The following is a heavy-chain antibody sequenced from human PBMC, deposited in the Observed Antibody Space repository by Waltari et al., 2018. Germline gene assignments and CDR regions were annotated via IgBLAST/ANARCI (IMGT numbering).Heavy chain of an antibody. J-gene: IGHJ4*02. D-gene: IGHD6-25*01. CDR3: ARVDLGSGGVLF. CDR2: IYYSGST. V-gene: IGHV4-30-4*08. CDR1: GGSISSGDYY. Sequence: QVQLQESGPGLVKPSQTLSLTCTVSGGSISSGDYYWSWIRQPPGKGLEWIGYIYYSGSTYSNPSRKSRVTISVDTSKNQFSLKLSSVTAADTAVYYCARVDLGSGGVLFWGQGTLVTVSS.